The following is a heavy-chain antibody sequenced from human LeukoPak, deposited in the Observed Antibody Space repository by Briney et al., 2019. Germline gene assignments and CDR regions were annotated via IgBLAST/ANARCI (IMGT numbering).Heavy chain of an antibody. CDR3: ARVWVYDILTGNYPGGYDAFDI. CDR2: ISSSSSYI. V-gene: IGHV3-21*01. Sequence: GGSLRLSCAASGFTFSSYSMNWVRQAPGKGLEWVSSISSSSSYIYYADSVKGRFTISRDNAKNPLYLQMNSLRVEDTAVYYCARVWVYDILTGNYPGGYDAFDIWGQGTMVTVSS. J-gene: IGHJ3*02. D-gene: IGHD3-9*01. CDR1: GFTFSSYS.